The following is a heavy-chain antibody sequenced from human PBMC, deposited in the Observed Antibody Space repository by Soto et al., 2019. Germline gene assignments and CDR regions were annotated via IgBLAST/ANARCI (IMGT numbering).Heavy chain of an antibody. Sequence: VQLLGSGGGLVQPGGSLRLSCAASGFTFGNYAMIWVRQAPGKGPEWVSTISGGGDGTYYADSVRGRFTISRENSRNTVYLQMNSLRAEDTAVYYCAKKGLGSLATYCSTGDCHYAFDIWGQGTMVTVSS. J-gene: IGHJ3*02. CDR3: AKKGLGSLATYCSTGDCHYAFDI. CDR2: ISGGGDGT. V-gene: IGHV3-23*01. CDR1: GFTFGNYA. D-gene: IGHD2-15*01.